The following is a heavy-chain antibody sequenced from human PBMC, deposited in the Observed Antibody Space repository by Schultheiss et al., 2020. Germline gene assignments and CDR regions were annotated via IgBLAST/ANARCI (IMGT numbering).Heavy chain of an antibody. J-gene: IGHJ4*02. D-gene: IGHD2-21*02. CDR2: IYYSGST. CDR3: ARDVGDSYFDY. Sequence: SETLSLTCAVYGGSFSGYYWSWIRQPPGKGLEWIGYIYYSGSTNYNPSLKSRVTISVDKSKNQFSLKLNSVTAADTAVYYCARDVGDSYFDYWGQGTLVTVSS. V-gene: IGHV4-59*12. CDR1: GGSFSGYY.